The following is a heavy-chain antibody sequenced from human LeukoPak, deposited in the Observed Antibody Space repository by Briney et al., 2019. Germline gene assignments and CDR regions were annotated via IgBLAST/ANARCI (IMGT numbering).Heavy chain of an antibody. D-gene: IGHD6-13*01. CDR3: AKGVNSNWVQYFDL. CDR1: GFTFSTYS. Sequence: PGGSLRLSCAASGFTFSTYSMNWVRQAPGKGLEWGSYISSSSTIFYADSVKGRFTVSRDNAKRSLYLQLNSLRDEDTAVYYCAKGVNSNWVQYFDLWGRGTLVTVSS. CDR2: ISSSSTI. J-gene: IGHJ2*01. V-gene: IGHV3-48*02.